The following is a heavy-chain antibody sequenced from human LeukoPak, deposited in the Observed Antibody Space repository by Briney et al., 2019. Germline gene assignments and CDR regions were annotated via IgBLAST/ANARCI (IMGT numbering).Heavy chain of an antibody. V-gene: IGHV3-30*03. D-gene: IGHD3-10*01. Sequence: PGTSLRLSCAASGFTFTSYGMHWVRQAPGKGLEWVALITYDGYYKYYSDSVEGRFTISSDTSKNTLYLQMNSLRAEDKAVYYCARDLSPVVRASPMGYWGQGTLVTVSS. CDR1: GFTFTSYG. CDR3: ARDLSPVVRASPMGY. CDR2: ITYDGYYK. J-gene: IGHJ4*02.